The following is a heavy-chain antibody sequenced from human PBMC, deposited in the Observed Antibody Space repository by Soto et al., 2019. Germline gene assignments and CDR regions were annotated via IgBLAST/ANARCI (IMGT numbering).Heavy chain of an antibody. CDR2: IFPIFGRA. CDR1: GYIFSSHA. J-gene: IGHJ4*02. V-gene: IGHV1-69*01. CDR3: ARQLERGLYYFDL. Sequence: QVQLVQSGAEVKKPGSSVKVSCTASGYIFSSHAISWVRQAPGQGLEWVGGIFPIFGRANYAQKFQGRVTITADESTSTGYMELSSLRSEDTAVFFCARQLERGLYYFDLWGQGTLINVSS. D-gene: IGHD1-1*01.